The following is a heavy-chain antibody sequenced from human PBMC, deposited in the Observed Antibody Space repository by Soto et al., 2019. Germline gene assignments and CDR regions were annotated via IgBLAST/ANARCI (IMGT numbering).Heavy chain of an antibody. D-gene: IGHD5-18*01. CDR1: GGSMSSGGYY. CDR3: ARGRYSYGFDS. V-gene: IGHV4-31*03. J-gene: IGHJ4*02. CDR2: IYHSGTT. Sequence: LSLTCTVSGGSMSSGGYYWSWIRQHPGKGLEWIGYIYHSGTTYYNPSLKSRVTISVDTSKNQFSLKLTSVTAADTAVYFCARGRYSYGFDSWGQGNLVTVS.